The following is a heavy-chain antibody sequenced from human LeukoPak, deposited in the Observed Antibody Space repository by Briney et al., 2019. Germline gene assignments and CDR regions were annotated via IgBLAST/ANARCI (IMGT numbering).Heavy chain of an antibody. J-gene: IGHJ4*02. CDR3: TKASDSAWRDDFDY. Sequence: PGGSLRLSCAASGFSFGTYAMSWVRQAPGKGLEWVSAISGNSYSTYYADSVKGRFTISRDNPKNTLSLQMNSLRAEDTAFYYCTKASDSAWRDDFDYWGQGTLVTVSS. D-gene: IGHD6-19*01. CDR1: GFSFGTYA. CDR2: ISGNSYST. V-gene: IGHV3-23*01.